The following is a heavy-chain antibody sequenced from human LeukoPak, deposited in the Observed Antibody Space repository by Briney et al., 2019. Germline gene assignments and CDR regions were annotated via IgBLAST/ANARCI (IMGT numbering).Heavy chain of an antibody. CDR3: ARADYYYCMDV. CDR1: GGSISSYY. Sequence: SETLSLTCTVSGGSISSYYWSWIRQPPGKGLEWIGYIYTSGSTNYNPSLKSRVTISVDTSKNQFSLKLSSVTAADTAVYYCARADYYYCMDVWGKGTTVTVSS. V-gene: IGHV4-4*09. J-gene: IGHJ6*03. CDR2: IYTSGST.